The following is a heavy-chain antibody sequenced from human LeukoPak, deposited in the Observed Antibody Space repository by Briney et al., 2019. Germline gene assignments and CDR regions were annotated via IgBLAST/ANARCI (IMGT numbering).Heavy chain of an antibody. D-gene: IGHD1-14*01. J-gene: IGHJ4*02. CDR3: ARDMTGGIWARATSFDH. CDR1: GYTFSAFY. CDR2: INPDSGGS. V-gene: IGHV1-2*02. Sequence: GASVKVSCKTSGYTFSAFYMRWVRQAPGQGPEWMGWINPDSGGSEYGQKFQGRVTFTSDTSSTTIYMEVRSLKSDDTAVYYCARDMTGGIWARATSFDHWGQGTLVTVSS.